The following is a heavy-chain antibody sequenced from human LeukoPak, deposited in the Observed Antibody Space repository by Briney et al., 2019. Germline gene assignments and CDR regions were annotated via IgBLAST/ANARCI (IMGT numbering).Heavy chain of an antibody. D-gene: IGHD6-13*01. CDR1: GGSISSSSYF. CDR3: AREGVGAAVDY. CDR2: IYYSGTT. J-gene: IGHJ4*02. Sequence: SETLSLTCTVFGGSISSSSYFWGWIRQPPGKGLEWIGSIYYSGTTYYNPSLKSRVTISIDTSKNQFSLRLTSVTAADTAVYYCAREGVGAAVDYWGQGALVTVSS. V-gene: IGHV4-39*07.